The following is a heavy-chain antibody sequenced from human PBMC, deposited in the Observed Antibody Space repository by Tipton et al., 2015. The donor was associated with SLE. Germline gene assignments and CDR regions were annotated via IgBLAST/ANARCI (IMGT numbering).Heavy chain of an antibody. Sequence: SLRLSCVASGFSVNVMNCVRQAPGKGLEWVSGISWNSGSIGYADSVKGRFTISRDNAKNSLYLQMNSLRAEDTALYYCAKDRGYYGSGSGDYFDYWGQGTLVTVSS. D-gene: IGHD3-10*01. CDR1: GFSVNV. CDR2: ISWNSGSI. J-gene: IGHJ4*02. V-gene: IGHV3-9*01. CDR3: AKDRGYYGSGSGDYFDY.